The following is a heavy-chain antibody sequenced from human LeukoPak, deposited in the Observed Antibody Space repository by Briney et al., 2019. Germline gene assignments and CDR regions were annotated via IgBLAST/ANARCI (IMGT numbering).Heavy chain of an antibody. Sequence: GGSLRLSCAASGFTFSSYSMNWVRQAPGKGLEWVSSISSSSSYIYYADSVKGRFTISRDNAKNSLYLQMNSLRAEDTAVYYCAREAHYYDSSGYPDYWGQGTLVTVSS. D-gene: IGHD3-22*01. CDR3: AREAHYYDSSGYPDY. J-gene: IGHJ4*02. CDR2: ISSSSSYI. V-gene: IGHV3-21*01. CDR1: GFTFSSYS.